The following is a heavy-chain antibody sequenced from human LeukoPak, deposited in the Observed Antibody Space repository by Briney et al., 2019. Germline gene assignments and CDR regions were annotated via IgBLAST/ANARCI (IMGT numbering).Heavy chain of an antibody. D-gene: IGHD3-10*01. Sequence: LSLTCTVSGGSIRSSYYYWGWVRQAPGKGLEWVAVTSSDLNVKLYADSVKGRFTISRDNSRSTLYLQMNSLRPKDTAIYYCAREGYYGSGSPPSLYFDYWGQGTLVTVSS. CDR2: TSSDLNVK. J-gene: IGHJ4*02. CDR1: GGSIRS. CDR3: AREGYYGSGSPPSLYFDY. V-gene: IGHV3-30*03.